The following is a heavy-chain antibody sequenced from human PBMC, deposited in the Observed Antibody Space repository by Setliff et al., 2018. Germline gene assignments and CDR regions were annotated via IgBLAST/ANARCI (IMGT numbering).Heavy chain of an antibody. CDR3: ARGNPAERYEY. J-gene: IGHJ1*01. CDR1: GYTFGAHY. Sequence: ASVKVSCKASGYTFGAHYIHWVRQAPGQGFEWMGWINPNSGDTNYAQNFQGRLTVTTDTSTSTAYMELSSLRFDDTAVYYCARGNPAERYEYWGQGTLVTVSS. CDR2: INPNSGDT. D-gene: IGHD5-12*01. V-gene: IGHV1-2*02.